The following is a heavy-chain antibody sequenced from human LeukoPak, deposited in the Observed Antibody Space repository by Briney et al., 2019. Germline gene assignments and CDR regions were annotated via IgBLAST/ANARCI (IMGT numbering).Heavy chain of an antibody. Sequence: PGRSLRLSCAVSGFTFSSYAMYWVRQAPGKGLEWVALISYDGTYENYADSVKGRFTISRDDSKNTLYLQMNTLRPADTAVYYCARQYYDRTGYYYFDNWSQGTQVTVSS. CDR3: ARQYYDRTGYYYFDN. CDR1: GFTFSSYA. CDR2: ISYDGTYE. V-gene: IGHV3-30*04. J-gene: IGHJ4*02. D-gene: IGHD3-22*01.